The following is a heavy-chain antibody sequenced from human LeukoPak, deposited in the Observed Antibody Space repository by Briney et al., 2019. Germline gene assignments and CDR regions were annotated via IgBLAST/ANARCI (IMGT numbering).Heavy chain of an antibody. CDR1: GFTFSDYY. J-gene: IGHJ4*02. V-gene: IGHV3-11*01. CDR3: ARDLNYYDSSGYY. D-gene: IGHD3-22*01. Sequence: GGSLRLSCAASGFTFSDYYMSWIRQAPGKGLEWVSYISSSGSTIYYADSVEGRLTISRDNAKNSLYLQMNSLRAEDTAVYYCARDLNYYDSSGYYWGQGTLVTVSS. CDR2: ISSSGSTI.